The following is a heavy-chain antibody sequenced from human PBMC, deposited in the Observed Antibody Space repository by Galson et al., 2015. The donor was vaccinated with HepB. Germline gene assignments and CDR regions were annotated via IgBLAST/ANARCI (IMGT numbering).Heavy chain of an antibody. CDR3: ATVEGATEGNYYYYYMGV. J-gene: IGHJ6*03. CDR2: MSYDGSNK. D-gene: IGHD1-26*01. V-gene: IGHV3-30-3*01. CDR1: GFTFSSYA. Sequence: SLRLSCAASGFTFSSYAMHWVRQAPGKGLEWVAVMSYDGSNKYYADSVKGRFTISRENPRSTLYLQMNSLRAEDTAVYYCATVEGATEGNYYYYYMGVWGKGTTVTVSS.